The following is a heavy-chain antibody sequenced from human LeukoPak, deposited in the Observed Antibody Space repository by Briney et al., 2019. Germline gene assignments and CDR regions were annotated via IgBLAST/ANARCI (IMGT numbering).Heavy chain of an antibody. CDR2: VYYSGST. CDR3: ATNSGTVFDY. D-gene: IGHD1-1*01. V-gene: IGHV4-59*01. Sequence: SQTLSLTRTVSGDFITASYWSWLRQPPGKGLEWLGYVYYSGSTEYTPSLRSRVTISLEMSKHQFSLNVTSVTAADTAVYYCATNSGTVFDYWGQGALGTVSS. CDR1: GDFITASY. J-gene: IGHJ4*02.